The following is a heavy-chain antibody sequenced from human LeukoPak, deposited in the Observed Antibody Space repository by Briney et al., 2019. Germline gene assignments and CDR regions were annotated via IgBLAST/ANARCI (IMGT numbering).Heavy chain of an antibody. CDR1: GGSISSYY. CDR2: IYYSGST. D-gene: IGHD5-18*01. J-gene: IGHJ6*02. Sequence: SETLSLTCTVSGGSISSYYWSWIRQPPGKGLEWIGYIYYSGSTNYNPSLKSRVTISVDTSKNQFSLKLSSVTAADTAVYYCARLRADSSGYYYGMDVRGQGTTVTVSS. CDR3: ARLRADSSGYYYGMDV. V-gene: IGHV4-59*08.